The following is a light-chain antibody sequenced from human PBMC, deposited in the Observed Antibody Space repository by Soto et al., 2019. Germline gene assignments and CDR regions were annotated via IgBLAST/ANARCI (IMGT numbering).Light chain of an antibody. CDR3: TATDDRLTGPV. J-gene: IGLJ2*01. Sequence: QSVLTQPPSASGTPGQRVTSSCSGSSSNIETNLVHWYQHLPGASPRLLIFNNDQRPSGVPDRFSASKSGTPASLAISGLRSEDEADYYYTATDDRLTGPVFGGGTKVTVL. CDR2: NND. V-gene: IGLV1-47*02. CDR1: SSNIETNL.